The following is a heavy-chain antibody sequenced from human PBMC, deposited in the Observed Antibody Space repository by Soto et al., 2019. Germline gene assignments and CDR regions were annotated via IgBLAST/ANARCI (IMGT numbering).Heavy chain of an antibody. J-gene: IGHJ6*03. CDR3: ARHACSSTSCYINYYYYMDV. Sequence: PGESLKISGKGSGYSFTSYLIGWVRQMPGKGLEWMGIIYPGDSDTRYSPSFQGQVTISADKSISTAYLQWSSLKASDTAMYYCARHACSSTSCYINYYYYMDVWGKGTTVTVSS. V-gene: IGHV5-51*01. CDR2: IYPGDSDT. D-gene: IGHD2-2*02. CDR1: GYSFTSYL.